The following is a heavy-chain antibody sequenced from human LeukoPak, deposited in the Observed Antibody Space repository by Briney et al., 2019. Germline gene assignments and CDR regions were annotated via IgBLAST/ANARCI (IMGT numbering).Heavy chain of an antibody. CDR1: GYTFTSYD. Sequence: ASVKVSCKASGYTFTSYDINWVRQATRQGLEWMGWMNPNSGNTGYTQNFQGRVTMTRDTSISTAYMELSSLRSEVTAVYYCAIYSYGATDAFDIWGQGTIVTVSS. D-gene: IGHD5-18*01. J-gene: IGHJ3*02. CDR2: MNPNSGNT. V-gene: IGHV1-8*01. CDR3: AIYSYGATDAFDI.